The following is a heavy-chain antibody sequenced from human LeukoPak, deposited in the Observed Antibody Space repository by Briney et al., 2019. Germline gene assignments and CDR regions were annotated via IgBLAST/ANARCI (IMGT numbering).Heavy chain of an antibody. J-gene: IGHJ4*02. CDR2: IKPDGSAQ. CDR3: ERGGGRDPFNVAY. D-gene: IGHD3-10*01. Sequence: PGGSLRLSCAASGFTFSNYWMSWVRHAPVRRREWVANIKPDGSAQYYVDSVKGRFTISRDNAKNSLYLQMNSLSVEDTAVYYCERGGGRDPFNVAYWGQGTLVTVSS. V-gene: IGHV3-7*04. CDR1: GFTFSNYW.